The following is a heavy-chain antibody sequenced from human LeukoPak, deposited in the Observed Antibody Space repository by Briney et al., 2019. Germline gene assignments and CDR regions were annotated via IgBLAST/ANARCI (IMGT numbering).Heavy chain of an antibody. CDR2: ISGSGGST. D-gene: IGHD3-22*01. V-gene: IGHV3-23*01. CDR3: ARGRTQLTYYYDSSVPLYDY. Sequence: AISGSGGSTYYADSVKGRFTISRDNSKNTLYLQMNSLRAEDTAVYYCARGRTQLTYYYDSSVPLYDYWGQGTLVTVSS. J-gene: IGHJ4*02.